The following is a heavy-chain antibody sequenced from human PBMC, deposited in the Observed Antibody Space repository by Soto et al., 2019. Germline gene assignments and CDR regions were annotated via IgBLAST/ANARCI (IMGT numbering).Heavy chain of an antibody. V-gene: IGHV4-34*01. CDR1: GGSFSGYY. J-gene: IGHJ4*02. CDR3: ARAWGYCSGGSCYSAGDFDY. Sequence: QVQLQQWGAGLLKPSETLSLTCAVYGGSFSGYYWSWIRQPPGKGLEWIGEINHSGSTNYNPSLKSRVTISVDTSKNQFSLKLSSVTAADTAVYYCARAWGYCSGGSCYSAGDFDYWGQGTLVTVSS. CDR2: INHSGST. D-gene: IGHD2-15*01.